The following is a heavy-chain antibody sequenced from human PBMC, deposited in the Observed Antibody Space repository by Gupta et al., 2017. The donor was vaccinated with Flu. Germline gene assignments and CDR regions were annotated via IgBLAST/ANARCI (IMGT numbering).Heavy chain of an antibody. Sequence: VELSDSGGGSVKPGASLRISCTASGFNFSAYAMSWVRQAPGKAPEWVSVISTTSDRRYYADSVKGRFTMSRDNSRGILYLQMTGLRSEDTATYFCTTGGTAFPHWGRGSPV. D-gene: IGHD2-21*02. CDR3: TTGGTAFPH. CDR2: ISTTSDRR. CDR1: GFNFSAYA. V-gene: IGHV3-23*05. J-gene: IGHJ4*02.